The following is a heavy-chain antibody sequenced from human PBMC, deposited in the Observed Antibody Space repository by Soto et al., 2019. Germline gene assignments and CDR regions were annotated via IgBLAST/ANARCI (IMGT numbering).Heavy chain of an antibody. J-gene: IGHJ4*02. CDR1: GFTFSSYG. V-gene: IGHV3-33*01. D-gene: IGHD6-13*01. CDR3: ARGSGYSSSWYRKSSLGPFDY. CDR2: IWYDGSNK. Sequence: SXGSLRLSCAAAGFTFSSYGMHWGRQAPGRGLEWVAVIWYDGSNKYYADSVKGRFTISRDNSKNTLYLQMNSLRAEDTAVYYCARGSGYSSSWYRKSSLGPFDYWGQGTLVTVSS.